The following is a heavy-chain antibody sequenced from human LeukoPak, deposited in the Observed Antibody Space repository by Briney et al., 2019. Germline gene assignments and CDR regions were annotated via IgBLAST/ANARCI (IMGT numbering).Heavy chain of an antibody. CDR1: GGSITNGDYY. CDR2: INHSGST. V-gene: IGHV4-34*01. CDR3: ARAPHFFDTSGSRYYFDY. Sequence: SETLSLTCTVSGGSITNGDYYWTWIRQPPGTGLEWIGEINHSGSTNYNPSLKSRVTISVDTSKNQFSLKLSSVTAADTAVYYCARAPHFFDTSGSRYYFDYWGQGTLVTVSS. D-gene: IGHD3-22*01. J-gene: IGHJ4*02.